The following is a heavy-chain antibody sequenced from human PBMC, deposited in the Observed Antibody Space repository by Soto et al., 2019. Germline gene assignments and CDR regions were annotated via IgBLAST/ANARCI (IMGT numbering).Heavy chain of an antibody. V-gene: IGHV3-23*01. CDR1: GFTFSSYA. J-gene: IGHJ4*02. D-gene: IGHD3-16*01. Sequence: EVQLLESGGGLVQPGGSLRLSCAASGFTFSSYAMNWVRQAPGKGLEWVSGISASGGSTYYADSVKCRFTISRDNSKNTLYLQMNSLRAEDTAVYYCAKLLTLYGPIDYWGQGTLFTVSS. CDR3: AKLLTLYGPIDY. CDR2: ISASGGST.